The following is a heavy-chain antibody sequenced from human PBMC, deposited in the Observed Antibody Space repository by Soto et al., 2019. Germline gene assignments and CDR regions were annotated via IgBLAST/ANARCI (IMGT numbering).Heavy chain of an antibody. CDR1: GYTFTSYG. D-gene: IGHD3-10*01. Sequence: GASVKVSCKASGYTFTSYGISWVRQAPGQGIEWMGWISAYNGNTNYAQKLQGRVTMTTDTSTSTAYMELRSLRSDDTAVYYCATDRREITHPELWGEGTMVTVSS. J-gene: IGHJ3*01. V-gene: IGHV1-18*04. CDR2: ISAYNGNT. CDR3: ATDRREITHPEL.